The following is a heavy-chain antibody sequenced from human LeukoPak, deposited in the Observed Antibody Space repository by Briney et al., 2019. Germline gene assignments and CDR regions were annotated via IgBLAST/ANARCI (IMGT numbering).Heavy chain of an antibody. Sequence: SETLSLTCTVSGGSISRYYWSWIRQPPGKGLEWIGYIYYSGSTNYNPSLKSRVTISVDTSKNQFSLKLSSVTAADTAVYYCARQGWSIAESWTYYYYYGMDVWGQGTTVTVSS. CDR1: GGSISRYY. D-gene: IGHD6-6*01. J-gene: IGHJ6*02. CDR2: IYYSGST. CDR3: ARQGWSIAESWTYYYYYGMDV. V-gene: IGHV4-59*08.